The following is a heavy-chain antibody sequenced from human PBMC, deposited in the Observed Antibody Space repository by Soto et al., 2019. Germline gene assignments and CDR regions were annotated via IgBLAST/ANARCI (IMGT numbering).Heavy chain of an antibody. Sequence: SETLSLTCTVSGGSISSSSYYWGWIRQPPGKGLEWIGSIYYSGSTYYNPSLKSRVTISVDTSKNQFSLKLSSVTAADTAVYYCARGRRGYSSGWYSGNFDYWGQGTLVTVSS. D-gene: IGHD6-19*01. CDR2: IYYSGST. V-gene: IGHV4-39*07. CDR3: ARGRRGYSSGWYSGNFDY. J-gene: IGHJ4*02. CDR1: GGSISSSSYY.